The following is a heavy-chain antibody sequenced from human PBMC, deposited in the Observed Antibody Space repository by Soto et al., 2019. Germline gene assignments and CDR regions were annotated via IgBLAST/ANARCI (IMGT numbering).Heavy chain of an antibody. Sequence: PSETLSLTCTVSGGSISSYYWSWIRQPPGKGLEWIGYIYYSGSTNYNPSLKSRVTISVDTSKNQFSLKLSSVTAADTAVYYCERSPGWQFDYRGQGTLVTVSS. D-gene: IGHD6-19*01. J-gene: IGHJ4*02. CDR2: IYYSGST. CDR1: GGSISSYY. V-gene: IGHV4-59*01. CDR3: ERSPGWQFDY.